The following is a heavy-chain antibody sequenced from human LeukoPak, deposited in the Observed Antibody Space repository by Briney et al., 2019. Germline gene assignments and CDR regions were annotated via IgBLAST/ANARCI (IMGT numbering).Heavy chain of an antibody. V-gene: IGHV4-34*01. J-gene: IGHJ4*02. D-gene: IGHD5-24*01. CDR2: IDHSGST. Sequence: SETLSLTCAVYAGSFSGYYWSWIPEPPGHAMEGSGEIDHSGSTNYTPAHKPRVSISVGTSKNRFSLRLSSVTAAYTAVYYCARHGRMATINASYWGQGTLVTVSS. CDR3: ARHGRMATINASY. CDR1: AGSFSGYY.